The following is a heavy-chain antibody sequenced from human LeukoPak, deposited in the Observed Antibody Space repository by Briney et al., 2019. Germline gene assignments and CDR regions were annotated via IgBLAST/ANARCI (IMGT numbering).Heavy chain of an antibody. CDR2: ISYDGSNK. D-gene: IGHD6-13*01. CDR3: ASHEGYSSSWYVKLGESQPYYYMDV. Sequence: GRSLRLSCAASGFTFSKYDMHWVRQAPGKGLEWVAVISYDGSNKYYVDSVKGRFTISRDNSKNTLYLQMNSLRAEDTAVYYCASHEGYSSSWYVKLGESQPYYYMDVWGKGTTVTVSS. J-gene: IGHJ6*03. CDR1: GFTFSKYD. V-gene: IGHV3-30*03.